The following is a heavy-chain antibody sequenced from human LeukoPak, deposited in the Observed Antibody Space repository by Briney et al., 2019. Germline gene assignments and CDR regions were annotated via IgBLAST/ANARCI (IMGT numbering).Heavy chain of an antibody. CDR2: IYYSGST. D-gene: IGHD1-26*01. CDR3: AREGQAHSGSYWDNWFDP. Sequence: SETLSLTCTVSGGSISSYYWSWIRQPPGKGLEWIGYIYYSGSTNYNPSLKSRVTISVDTSKNQFSLKLSSVTAADTAVYYCAREGQAHSGSYWDNWFDPWGQGTLVTVSS. J-gene: IGHJ5*02. CDR1: GGSISSYY. V-gene: IGHV4-59*01.